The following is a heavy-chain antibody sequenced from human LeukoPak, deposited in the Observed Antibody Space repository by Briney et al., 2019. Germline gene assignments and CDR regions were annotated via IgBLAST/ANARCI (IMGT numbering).Heavy chain of an antibody. CDR3: ARVLFPSGPTHCFDP. D-gene: IGHD2-21*01. J-gene: IGHJ5*02. CDR1: GYIFIGHY. CDR2: INPASGGT. V-gene: IGHV1-2*02. Sequence: ASVTVSCKASGYIFIGHYIQWVRQAPGQGLEWMGWINPASGGTNNAQKFHGRVTMTTDTSISTLYMELNSLRSDDTAVYYCARVLFPSGPTHCFDPWGQGTLVTVSS.